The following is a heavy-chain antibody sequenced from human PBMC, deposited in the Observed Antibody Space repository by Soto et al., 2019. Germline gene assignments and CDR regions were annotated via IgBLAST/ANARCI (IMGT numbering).Heavy chain of an antibody. CDR2: ISSSGSTI. D-gene: IGHD1-7*01. Sequence: LRLSCAASGFTFSSYEMNWVRQAPGKGLEWVSYISSSGSTIYYADSVKGRFTISRDNAKNSLYLQMNSLRAEDTAVYYCARVIIGLELPFDPWGQGTLVTVSS. J-gene: IGHJ5*02. CDR3: ARVIIGLELPFDP. CDR1: GFTFSSYE. V-gene: IGHV3-48*03.